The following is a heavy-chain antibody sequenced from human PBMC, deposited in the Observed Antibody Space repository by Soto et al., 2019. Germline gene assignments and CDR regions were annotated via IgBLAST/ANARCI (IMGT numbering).Heavy chain of an antibody. CDR3: VRVVAIPGYPDN. V-gene: IGHV1-69*14. D-gene: IGHD5-12*01. Sequence: QVQLVQSGAEVRQPASSVKVSCKTSGATFSSYAITWVRQAPGQGLEWMGGIVPTVDTSTYAQKFQGRVTITPDKYTNTVYMELSSLRSDDTAVYYCVRVVAIPGYPDNWGQGTLVTVSS. CDR1: GATFSSYA. J-gene: IGHJ4*02. CDR2: IVPTVDTS.